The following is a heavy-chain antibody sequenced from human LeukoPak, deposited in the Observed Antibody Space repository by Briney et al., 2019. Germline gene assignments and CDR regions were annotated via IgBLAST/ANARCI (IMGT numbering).Heavy chain of an antibody. D-gene: IGHD3-10*01. CDR1: GFTLRDYY. Sequence: PGGSLRLSCAASGFTLRDYYMSWIRQAPGKGLEWVSCISSSGSTKYYADSVKGRFTISRDKAKNSLYLQMNSLRAEDTAVYYCARDLDYYGSGEYFDYWSQGTLVTVSS. J-gene: IGHJ4*02. V-gene: IGHV3-11*04. CDR2: ISSSGSTK. CDR3: ARDLDYYGSGEYFDY.